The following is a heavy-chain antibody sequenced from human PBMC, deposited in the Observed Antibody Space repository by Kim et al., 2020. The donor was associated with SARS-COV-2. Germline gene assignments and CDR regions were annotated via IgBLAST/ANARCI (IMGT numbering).Heavy chain of an antibody. J-gene: IGHJ4*02. Sequence: GGSLRLSCAASGFTFSSNWMSWFRQAPGKGLEWVANIKQDGSEKYYVDSVKGRFTISRDNARNSLYLQMDSLRVEDTAVYYCARAGIAATYLYWGQGTLATVSS. CDR2: IKQDGSEK. CDR1: GFTFSSNW. V-gene: IGHV3-7*01. CDR3: ARAGIAATYLY. D-gene: IGHD6-13*01.